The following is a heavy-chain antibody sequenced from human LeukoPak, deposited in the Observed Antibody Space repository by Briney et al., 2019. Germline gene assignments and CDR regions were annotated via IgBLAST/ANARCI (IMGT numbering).Heavy chain of an antibody. V-gene: IGHV3-23*01. D-gene: IGHD3-22*01. J-gene: IGHJ4*02. CDR2: ISGRGDST. Sequence: GGSLRLSCAASGFTFSRYSVNWVRQAPGKGLEWVSAISGRGDSTYYADSVKGRFTISRDYSKNTLYLQMNSLRAEDTAVYYCAKDGSSSSTYYFYFDYWGQGTLVTVSS. CDR1: GFTFSRYS. CDR3: AKDGSSSSTYYFYFDY.